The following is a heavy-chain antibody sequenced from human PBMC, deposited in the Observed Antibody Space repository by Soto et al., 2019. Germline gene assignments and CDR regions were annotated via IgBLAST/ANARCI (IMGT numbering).Heavy chain of an antibody. CDR1: GFTFTSSA. CDR3: AASLWFGDPNWFDP. V-gene: IGHV1-58*02. D-gene: IGHD3-10*01. CDR2: IVVGSGNT. Sequence: SVKVSCKASGFTFTSSAMQSVRQARGQRLEWIGWIVVGSGNTNYAQKFQERVTITRDMSTSTAYMELSSLRSEDTAVYYCAASLWFGDPNWFDPWGQGTLVTVSS. J-gene: IGHJ5*02.